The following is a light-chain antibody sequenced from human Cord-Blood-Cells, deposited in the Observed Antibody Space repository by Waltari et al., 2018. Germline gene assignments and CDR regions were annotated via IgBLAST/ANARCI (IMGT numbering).Light chain of an antibody. CDR1: SSNIGAGHD. V-gene: IGLV1-40*01. J-gene: IGLJ2*01. CDR2: GNS. CDR3: QSYDSSLSGSV. Sequence: QSVLTQPPSVSGAPGQSVTISCPGRSSNIGAGHDAHWYQQLPGTAPKLPIYGNSKRPSGVPDRFSGSKSGPSASLASTGLQAEDEADYYCQSYDSSLSGSVFGGGTKLTVL.